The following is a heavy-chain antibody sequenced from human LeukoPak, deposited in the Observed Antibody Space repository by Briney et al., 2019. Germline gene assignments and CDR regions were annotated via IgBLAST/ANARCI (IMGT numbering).Heavy chain of an antibody. CDR1: GENLSNYL. Sequence: GSSVKVSCKSSGENLSNYLITWVRQAPGQGLEWMGWINPNSGGTNYAQKFQGRVTMTRDTSISTAYMELSRLRSDDTAVYYCARDRVLAARLPLDYYYMDVWGKGTTVTVSS. CDR2: INPNSGGT. D-gene: IGHD6-6*01. V-gene: IGHV1-2*02. CDR3: ARDRVLAARLPLDYYYMDV. J-gene: IGHJ6*03.